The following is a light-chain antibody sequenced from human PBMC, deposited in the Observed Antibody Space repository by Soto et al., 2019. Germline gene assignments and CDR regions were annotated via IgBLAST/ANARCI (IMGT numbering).Light chain of an antibody. CDR1: NNDVGAYNY. Sequence: QSALTQPASVSGSPGQSITISCTGTNNDVGAYNYVSWFQQHPGKAPKTMIYDVSNRPSGVYNRFSGSKSGNTASLTISGLQAEDEADYYCSSYTRSNTVLFGGGTKLTVL. CDR3: SSYTRSNTVL. J-gene: IGLJ3*02. V-gene: IGLV2-14*03. CDR2: DVS.